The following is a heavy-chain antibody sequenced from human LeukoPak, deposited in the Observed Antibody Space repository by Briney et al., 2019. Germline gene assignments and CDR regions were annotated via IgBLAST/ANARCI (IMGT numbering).Heavy chain of an antibody. Sequence: SETLSLTCNVSGDSINNSPYYWIWIRQPPGKGLEWIGTIFHTGSTYFNPSLQSRVSLSVDTSENHFSLTLTSVTAADTAVYYCLRDDPPQWGRGTLVTVSS. CDR1: GDSINNSPYY. CDR2: IFHTGST. CDR3: LRDDPPQ. J-gene: IGHJ4*02. V-gene: IGHV4-39*07.